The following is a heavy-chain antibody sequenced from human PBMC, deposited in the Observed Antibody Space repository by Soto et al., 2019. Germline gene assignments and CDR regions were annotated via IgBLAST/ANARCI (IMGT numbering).Heavy chain of an antibody. CDR1: GYTFTSYG. D-gene: IGHD3-10*01. Sequence: QVQLVQSGAEVKKPGASVKVSCKASGYTFTSYGISWVRQAPGQGLEWMGWISAYNGNTNYAQKRQGRVTMTTDTSPSTAYMEVRSLRSDDTAVYYCARDRALWYGEEIDYYGMYFWGQGPTVTVSS. CDR3: ARDRALWYGEEIDYYGMYF. J-gene: IGHJ6*02. V-gene: IGHV1-18*04. CDR2: ISAYNGNT.